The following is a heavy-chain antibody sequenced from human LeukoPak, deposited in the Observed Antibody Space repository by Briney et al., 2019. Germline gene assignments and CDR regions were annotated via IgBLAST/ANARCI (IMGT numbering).Heavy chain of an antibody. CDR3: AKDTFIGKYCTNGVCSPFDY. CDR2: ISDSGDYT. V-gene: IGHV3-23*01. D-gene: IGHD2-8*01. J-gene: IGHJ4*02. Sequence: GGSLRLSCAGSGFTFSSYAMSWVRQAPGQGLEWVSVISDSGDYTSYADSVRGRFTISRDNSRNTLYLQMIRLRPEDTAVYYCAKDTFIGKYCTNGVCSPFDYWGQGTLVTVSS. CDR1: GFTFSSYA.